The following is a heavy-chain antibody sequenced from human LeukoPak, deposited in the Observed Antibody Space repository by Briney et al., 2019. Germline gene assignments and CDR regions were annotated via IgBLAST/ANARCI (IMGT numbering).Heavy chain of an antibody. D-gene: IGHD2-2*01. CDR1: GGSISSYY. CDR2: IYYSGST. CDR3: ARQLVVVVPAEFDY. V-gene: IGHV4-59*08. Sequence: PSETLSLTCTVSGGSISSYYWSWIRQPPGKGLEWIGYIYYSGSTNYNPSLKSRVTISVDTSKNQFSLKLTSMTAADTAVYYCARQLVVVVPAEFDYWGQGTLVTVSS. J-gene: IGHJ4*02.